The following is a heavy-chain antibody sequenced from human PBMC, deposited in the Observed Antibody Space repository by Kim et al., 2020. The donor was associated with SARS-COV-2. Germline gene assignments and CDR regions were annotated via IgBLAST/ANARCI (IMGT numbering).Heavy chain of an antibody. D-gene: IGHD3-22*01. CDR2: IRSKAYGGTT. CDR1: GFTFGDYA. J-gene: IGHJ4*02. Sequence: GGSLRLSCTASGFTFGDYAMSWVRQAPGKGLEWVGFIRSKAYGGTTEYAASVKGRLTISRDDSKSIAYLQMNSLKTEDTAVYYCTRGSGSGPDYWGQGTLVPVSS. CDR3: TRGSGSGPDY. V-gene: IGHV3-49*04.